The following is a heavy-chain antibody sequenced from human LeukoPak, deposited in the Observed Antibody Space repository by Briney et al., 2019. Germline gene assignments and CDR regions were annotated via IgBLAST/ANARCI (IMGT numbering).Heavy chain of an antibody. CDR1: GFTFSSVW. CDR3: AKEGLYYYDSSGYYALDY. J-gene: IGHJ4*02. CDR2: ITGSGDST. Sequence: GGSLRLSCAASGFTFSSVWMSWVRQAPGKGLEWVSAITGSGDSTYYADSVKGRFTISRDNSKNTLYLQMNSLRAEDTAVYYCAKEGLYYYDSSGYYALDYWGQGTLVTVS. D-gene: IGHD3-22*01. V-gene: IGHV3-23*01.